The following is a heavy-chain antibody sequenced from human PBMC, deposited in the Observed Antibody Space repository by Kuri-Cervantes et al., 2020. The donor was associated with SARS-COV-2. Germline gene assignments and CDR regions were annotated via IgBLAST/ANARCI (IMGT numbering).Heavy chain of an antibody. Sequence: GVLKISCAASGFTFSSYAMHWVRQAPGKGLEYVSAISSNGGSTYYADSVKGRFTISRDISKNTVFLQMNRLRPEDTAVYYCARSCTYARCSEYFQHWGQGTLVTVSS. D-gene: IGHD2-8*01. V-gene: IGHV3-64*02. CDR1: GFTFSSYA. CDR2: ISSNGGST. CDR3: ARSCTYARCSEYFQH. J-gene: IGHJ1*01.